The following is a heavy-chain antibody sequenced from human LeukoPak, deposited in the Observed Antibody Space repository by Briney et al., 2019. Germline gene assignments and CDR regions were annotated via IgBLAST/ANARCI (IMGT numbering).Heavy chain of an antibody. CDR2: ISAYNGNT. V-gene: IGHV1-18*01. CDR1: GYTFTSYG. Sequence: EASVKVSXKASGYTFTSYGISWVRQAPGQGLEWMGWISAYNGNTNYAQKLQGRVTMTTDTSTSTAYMELRSLRSDDTAVYYCARDLSLRYSGYATGATFDYWGQGTLVTVSS. D-gene: IGHD5-12*01. CDR3: ARDLSLRYSGYATGATFDY. J-gene: IGHJ4*02.